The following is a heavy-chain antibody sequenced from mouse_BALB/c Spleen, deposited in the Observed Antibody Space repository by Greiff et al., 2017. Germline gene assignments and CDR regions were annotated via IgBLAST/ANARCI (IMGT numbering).Heavy chain of an antibody. CDR2: IYPGDGDT. CDR1: GYTFTSYW. D-gene: IGHD1-1*02. V-gene: IGHV1-87*01. CDR3: ARGSYGYAMDY. Sequence: QVQLQQSGAELARPGASVKLSCKASGYTFTSYWMQWVKQRPGQGLEWIGAIYPGDGDTRYTQKFKGKATLTADKSSSTAYMQLSSLASEDSAVYYCARGSYGYAMDYWGQGTSVTVSS. J-gene: IGHJ4*01.